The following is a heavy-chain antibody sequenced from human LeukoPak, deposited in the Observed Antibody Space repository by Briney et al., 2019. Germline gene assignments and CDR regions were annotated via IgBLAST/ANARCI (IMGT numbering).Heavy chain of an antibody. J-gene: IGHJ6*02. CDR1: GYTFTSYG. V-gene: IGHV1-18*01. Sequence: GASVKVFCKVSGYTFTSYGISWVRQAPGQGLEWMGWISAYNGNTNYAQKLQGRVTMTTDTSTSTAYMELRSLRSDDTAVYYCAREYYYDSSGYYPWGYYYGMDVWGQGTTVTVSS. CDR2: ISAYNGNT. D-gene: IGHD3-22*01. CDR3: AREYYYDSSGYYPWGYYYGMDV.